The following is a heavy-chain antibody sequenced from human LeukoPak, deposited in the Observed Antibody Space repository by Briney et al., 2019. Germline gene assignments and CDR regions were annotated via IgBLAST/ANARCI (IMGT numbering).Heavy chain of an antibody. CDR3: ARSRGSCLEYFDY. J-gene: IGHJ4*02. CDR1: GFTVSANY. CDR2: IYSGGST. Sequence: PGGSLRLSCAASGFTVSANYMSWVRQAPGKGLEWVSVIYSGGSTYYADSVKGRFTISRHNSNNTLYLQMNSLRAEDTAVYYCARSRGSCLEYFDYWGQGTLVTVSS. V-gene: IGHV3-53*04. D-gene: IGHD1-26*01.